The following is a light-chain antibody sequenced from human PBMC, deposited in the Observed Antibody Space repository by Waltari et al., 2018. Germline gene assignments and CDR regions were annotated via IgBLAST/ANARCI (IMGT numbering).Light chain of an antibody. V-gene: IGKV3-15*01. Sequence: EIVMTQSPATLSVSPGERATLSCRASQGVSSKLAWYQHKPGQAPRLLIYGASTRATGIPARFSGSGSGTEFTLTISSLQSEDFAVYYCQQYYTWPPLTFGGGTKVEIK. CDR1: QGVSSK. J-gene: IGKJ4*01. CDR3: QQYYTWPPLT. CDR2: GAS.